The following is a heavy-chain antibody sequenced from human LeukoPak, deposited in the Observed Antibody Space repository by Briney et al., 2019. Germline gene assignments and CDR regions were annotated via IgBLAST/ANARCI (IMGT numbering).Heavy chain of an antibody. Sequence: SVKVSCKASGGTFSSYAISWVRQAPGQGLEWMGRIIPILGIANYAQKFQGRVTITADKSTSTAYMELSSLRSEDTAVYYCARDSERWLQPYYFDYWGQGTLVTVSS. J-gene: IGHJ4*02. CDR2: IIPILGIA. CDR1: GGTFSSYA. V-gene: IGHV1-69*04. D-gene: IGHD5-24*01. CDR3: ARDSERWLQPYYFDY.